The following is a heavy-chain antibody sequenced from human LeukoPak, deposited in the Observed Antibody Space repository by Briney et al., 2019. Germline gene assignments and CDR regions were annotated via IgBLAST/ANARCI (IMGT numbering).Heavy chain of an antibody. V-gene: IGHV4-30-4*08. CDR1: GGSISSGDYY. Sequence: ASETLSLTCTVSGGSISSGDYYWSWIRQPPGKGLEWVRYIYYSGSTYYNPSLKSRVNISVDTSKDQFSLKLSSVTAADTAVYYCAGTPTIFGVVVAFDIWGQGTIVTVSS. J-gene: IGHJ3*02. CDR3: AGTPTIFGVVVAFDI. CDR2: IYYSGST. D-gene: IGHD3-3*01.